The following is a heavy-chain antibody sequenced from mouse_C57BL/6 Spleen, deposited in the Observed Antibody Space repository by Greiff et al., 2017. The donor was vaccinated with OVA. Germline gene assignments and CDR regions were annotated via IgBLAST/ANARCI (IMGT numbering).Heavy chain of an antibody. CDR2: INPNYGTT. CDR3: ARGGVYYDYDGYAMDY. V-gene: IGHV1-39*01. D-gene: IGHD2-4*01. Sequence: VHVKQSGPELVKPGASVKISCKASGYSFTDYNMNWVKQSNGKSLEWIGVINPNYGTTSYNQKFKGKATLTVDQSSSTAYMQLNSLTSEDSAVYYCARGGVYYDYDGYAMDYWGQGTSVTVSS. CDR1: GYSFTDYN. J-gene: IGHJ4*01.